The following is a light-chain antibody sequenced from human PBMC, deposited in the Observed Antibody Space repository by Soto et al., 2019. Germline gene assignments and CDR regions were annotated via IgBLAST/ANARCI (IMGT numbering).Light chain of an antibody. V-gene: IGKV1-39*01. CDR2: GSS. Sequence: DIQMTQSPASLAASLGDRITISCRTSQTISNYLNWYHQKPGEAPKILIYGSSTLQSGVPSTFSGSGSGTEFSLSISSLQPEDFGTYYCQQSYNVPFTFGPGTTVDVK. CDR3: QQSYNVPFT. J-gene: IGKJ3*01. CDR1: QTISNY.